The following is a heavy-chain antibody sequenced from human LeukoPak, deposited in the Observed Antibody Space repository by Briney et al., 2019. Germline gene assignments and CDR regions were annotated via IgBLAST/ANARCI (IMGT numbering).Heavy chain of an antibody. CDR1: GGTFSSYA. Sequence: ASVKVSCKASGGTFSSYAISWVRQAPGQGLEWMGWISAYNGNTNYAQKLQGRVTMTTDSSTSTAYMELRSLRSDDTAVYYCARGKKGHVSDYWGQGTLVTVSS. V-gene: IGHV1-18*01. J-gene: IGHJ4*02. D-gene: IGHD3-16*01. CDR3: ARGKKGHVSDY. CDR2: ISAYNGNT.